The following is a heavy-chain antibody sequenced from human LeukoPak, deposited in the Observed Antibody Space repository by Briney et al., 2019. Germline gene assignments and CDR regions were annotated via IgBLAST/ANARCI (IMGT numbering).Heavy chain of an antibody. J-gene: IGHJ4*02. CDR1: GGTFSKYA. Sequence: SVKVSCKASGGTFSKYAISWVRQAPGQGLEWMGGIIPIFDRANYAQKFQGRVSITADESTSTAYMELSSLRSGDTAMYYCARVDFASSSNVYFDYWGQGTLVTVSS. CDR2: IIPIFDRA. V-gene: IGHV1-69*13. CDR3: ARVDFASSSNVYFDY. D-gene: IGHD6-6*01.